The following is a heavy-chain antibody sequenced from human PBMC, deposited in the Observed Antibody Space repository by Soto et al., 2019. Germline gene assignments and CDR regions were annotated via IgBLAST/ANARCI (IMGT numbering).Heavy chain of an antibody. CDR2: ISGSGGST. D-gene: IGHD6-13*01. CDR1: GFTFTNYA. Sequence: EVQLLESGGDLVQPGGSLRLSCAASGFTFTNYAMSWVRQASGSGLEGVSSISGSGGSTFYTNSVKGRFTISRDNFTNSLYLQMNSLRFEDAAVYYCAKGVNSSNWYPAYFDYWGQGTVVTVSS. V-gene: IGHV3-23*01. J-gene: IGHJ4*02. CDR3: AKGVNSSNWYPAYFDY.